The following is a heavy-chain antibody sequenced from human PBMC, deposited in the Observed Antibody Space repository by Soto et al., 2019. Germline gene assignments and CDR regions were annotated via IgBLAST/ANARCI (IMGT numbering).Heavy chain of an antibody. CDR1: GFTFSSYA. D-gene: IGHD4-17*01. J-gene: IGHJ4*02. CDR3: ANNGPGGGTVVNIRPRGYYFDY. Sequence: PGGSLRLSCAASGFTFSSYAMSWVRQAPGKGLEWVSAISGSGGSTYYADSVKGRFTISRDNSKNTLYLQMNSLRAEDTALYYCANNGPGGGTVVNIRPRGYYFDYWGQGTLVTVSS. V-gene: IGHV3-23*01. CDR2: ISGSGGST.